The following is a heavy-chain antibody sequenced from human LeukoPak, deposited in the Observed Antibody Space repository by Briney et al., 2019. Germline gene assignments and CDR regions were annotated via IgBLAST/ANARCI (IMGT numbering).Heavy chain of an antibody. J-gene: IGHJ4*02. D-gene: IGHD3-22*01. CDR1: GFTFSSYA. CDR3: AKGYDSSGYPGSWGLD. V-gene: IGHV3-23*01. Sequence: PGGSLRLSWAASGFTFSSYAMNWVRQAPRKGLEWVSAISGSGGSTYYADSVKGRFTISRDNSKNTLYLQMNSLRAEDTAVYYCAKGYDSSGYPGSWGLDWGQGALVTVSS. CDR2: ISGSGGST.